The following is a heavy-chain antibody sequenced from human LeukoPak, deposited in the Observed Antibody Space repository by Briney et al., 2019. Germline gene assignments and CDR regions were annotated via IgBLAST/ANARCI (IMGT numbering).Heavy chain of an antibody. J-gene: IGHJ4*02. CDR2: IKSTTDGVTT. V-gene: IGHV3-15*01. CDR1: GFSFKDAW. Sequence: GGSLRLSCAASGFSFKDAWMSWVRQAPGKGLEWVGRIKSTTDGVTTDYAAPVKGRFTISRDDSRNTLYLQLNSLKTEDTALYYCTRIRGYSAYDFNYWGQGTLVTVS. CDR3: TRIRGYSAYDFNY. D-gene: IGHD5-12*01.